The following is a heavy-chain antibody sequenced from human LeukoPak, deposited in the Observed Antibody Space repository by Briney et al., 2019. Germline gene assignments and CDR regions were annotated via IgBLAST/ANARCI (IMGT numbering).Heavy chain of an antibody. Sequence: PGGSLRLSCAASGFTFSSYAMHWLRQAPGKGLDWVAFIHYYGCNKYYADSVKGRFTISRDNSKNNLYLQMDSLRAEDTAVYYCAKDLTYSYTTDYGGQGTLVTVSS. V-gene: IGHV3-30*02. J-gene: IGHJ4*02. CDR1: GFTFSSYA. D-gene: IGHD2-21*01. CDR2: IHYYGCNK. CDR3: AKDLTYSYTTDY.